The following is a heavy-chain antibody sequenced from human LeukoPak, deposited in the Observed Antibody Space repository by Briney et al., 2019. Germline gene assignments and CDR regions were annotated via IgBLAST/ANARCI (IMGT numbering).Heavy chain of an antibody. CDR2: IYYSGST. Sequence: SESLSLTCTVSGGSISSYDWSWIRLPPGKGLEWIGYIYYSGSTNYNPSLKSRVTISVDTSKNQFSLKLSSVTAADTAVYYCAGEPPYYDILTGYSLPQYFQHWGQGTLVTVSS. CDR3: AGEPPYYDILTGYSLPQYFQH. D-gene: IGHD3-9*01. V-gene: IGHV4-59*01. J-gene: IGHJ1*01. CDR1: GGSISSYD.